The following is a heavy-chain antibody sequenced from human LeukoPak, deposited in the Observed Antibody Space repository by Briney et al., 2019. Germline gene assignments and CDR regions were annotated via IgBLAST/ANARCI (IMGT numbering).Heavy chain of an antibody. CDR1: GYTFTGFY. J-gene: IGHJ4*02. D-gene: IGHD4-17*01. CDR3: ARPTHRLTVTTPIDY. V-gene: IGHV1-2*02. CDR2: INPYTGAT. Sequence: GASVKVSCKPSGYTFTGFYIHWVRQAPGQGLEWMGWINPYTGATKYSQNFSDRVTMTRDTSISTAYMELSSLKSDDTAVYYCARPTHRLTVTTPIDYWGQGTLVTVSS.